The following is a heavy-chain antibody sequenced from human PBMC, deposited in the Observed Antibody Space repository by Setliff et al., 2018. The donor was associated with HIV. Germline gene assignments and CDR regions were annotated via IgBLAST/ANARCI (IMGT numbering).Heavy chain of an antibody. D-gene: IGHD1-1*01. Sequence: SVKVSCKASGGTFSSYAISWVRQAPGQGLEWMGRIIPIFGTANYAQKFQGRVTITADKSTSTAYMELSSLRSEETAVYYCARNPQPTGTPDYYYYYYMDVWGKGTTVTVSS. V-gene: IGHV1-69*06. CDR3: ARNPQPTGTPDYYYYYYMDV. J-gene: IGHJ6*03. CDR2: IIPIFGTA. CDR1: GGTFSSYA.